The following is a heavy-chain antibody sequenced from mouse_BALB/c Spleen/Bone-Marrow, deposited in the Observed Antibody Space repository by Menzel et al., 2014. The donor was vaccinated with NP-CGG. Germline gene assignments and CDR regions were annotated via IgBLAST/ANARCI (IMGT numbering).Heavy chain of an antibody. J-gene: IGHJ2*01. V-gene: IGHV1S130*01. D-gene: IGHD2-14*01. CDR3: ARHHRYAYYFDY. CDR1: GYTFTNSW. CDR2: IHPNSGNT. Sequence: VQLQQSGSVLVRPGASVKLSCKASGYTFTNSWIHWAKQRPGQGLEWIGEIHPNSGNTNYNEKFKGKVTLTADISSSTAYVDLSSLTSEDPAVYYCARHHRYAYYFDYWGQGTTLTVSS.